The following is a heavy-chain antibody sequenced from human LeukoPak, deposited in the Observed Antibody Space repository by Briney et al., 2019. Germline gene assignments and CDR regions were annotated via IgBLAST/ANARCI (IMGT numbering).Heavy chain of an antibody. CDR3: AKSLDPWGAFDI. J-gene: IGHJ3*02. V-gene: IGHV1-18*01. D-gene: IGHD3-16*01. CDR2: ISAYNGNT. Sequence: ASVKVSCKASGYTFTSYGISWVRQAPGQGLEWMGWISAYNGNTNYAQKLQGRVTTTTDTSTSTAYMELRSLRSDDTAVYYCAKSLDPWGAFDIWGQGTMVTVSS. CDR1: GYTFTSYG.